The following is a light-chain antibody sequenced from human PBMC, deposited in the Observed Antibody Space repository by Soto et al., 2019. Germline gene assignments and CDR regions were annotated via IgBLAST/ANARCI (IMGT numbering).Light chain of an antibody. J-gene: IGKJ1*01. CDR1: QDIRSD. Sequence: AIQMTQSPSSLCVSVGDRVTITCRATQDIRSDLGWYQQKPGKAPKLLIYAASSLQSGVPSRFSGSGSGTDFTLTISSLQPEEFATYYCLQYYSYPRTFGQGTKVEIK. CDR2: AAS. V-gene: IGKV1-6*01. CDR3: LQYYSYPRT.